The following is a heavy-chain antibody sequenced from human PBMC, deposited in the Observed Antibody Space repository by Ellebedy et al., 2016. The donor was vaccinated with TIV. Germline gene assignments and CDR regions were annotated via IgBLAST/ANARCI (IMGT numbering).Heavy chain of an antibody. CDR3: ARGMYYYDSSFNY. CDR2: IYYSGST. Sequence: MPSETLSLTCTVSGGSISSYYWSWIRQPPGKGLEWIGYIYYSGSTNYNPSLKSRVTISVDTSKNQFSLKLSSVTAADTAVYYCARGMYYYDSSFNYWGQGTLVTVSS. V-gene: IGHV4-59*01. D-gene: IGHD3-22*01. J-gene: IGHJ4*02. CDR1: GGSISSYY.